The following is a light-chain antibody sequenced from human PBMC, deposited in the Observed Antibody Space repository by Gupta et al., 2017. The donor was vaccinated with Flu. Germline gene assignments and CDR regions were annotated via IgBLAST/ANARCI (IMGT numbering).Light chain of an antibody. Sequence: DIQMTQSPSTLSASVGDRVTITCRASQSVSSWFAWFQQKPGKAPRLLIYRASILESGVPSRFSGSGSEKEFPLTISSLQPDDFATYYCQQYNSYSWTFGQGTKVEIK. V-gene: IGKV1-5*03. CDR2: RAS. CDR3: QQYNSYSWT. CDR1: QSVSSW. J-gene: IGKJ1*01.